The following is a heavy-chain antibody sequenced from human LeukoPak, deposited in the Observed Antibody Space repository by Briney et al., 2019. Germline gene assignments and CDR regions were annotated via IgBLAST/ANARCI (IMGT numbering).Heavy chain of an antibody. J-gene: IGHJ6*03. V-gene: IGHV1-18*01. CDR3: ARGNNWNYGVDYYYMDV. CDR1: GYTFTSYG. CDR2: ISAYNGNT. Sequence: ASVKVSCKASGYTFTSYGISWVRQAPGQGLEWMGWISAYNGNTNYAQKLQGRVTMTTDTSTSTAYMELRSLRSDDTAVYYCARGNNWNYGVDYYYMDVWGKGTTVTVSS. D-gene: IGHD1-7*01.